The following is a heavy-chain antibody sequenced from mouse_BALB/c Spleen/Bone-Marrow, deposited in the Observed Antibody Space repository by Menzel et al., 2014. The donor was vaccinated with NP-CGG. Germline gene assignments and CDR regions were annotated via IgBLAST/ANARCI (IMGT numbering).Heavy chain of an antibody. Sequence: VQLQQSGAELARPGASVKMSCKASGYTFTSYTMHWVKQGPGQGLEWIGYINPSSGYTNYNQKFKDKATLTADKSSSTAYMQLSSLTSEDSAVYYCARFITTATEYFDYWGQGTTLTVSS. CDR3: ARFITTATEYFDY. CDR2: INPSSGYT. J-gene: IGHJ2*01. V-gene: IGHV1-4*01. D-gene: IGHD1-2*01. CDR1: GYTFTSYT.